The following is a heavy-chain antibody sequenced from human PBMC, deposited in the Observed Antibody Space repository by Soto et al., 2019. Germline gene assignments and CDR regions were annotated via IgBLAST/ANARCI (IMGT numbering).Heavy chain of an antibody. CDR3: ARAEGSGWYGYFQH. Sequence: GGSLRLSCAASGFTFSSYSMNWVRQAPGKGLEWVSYISSSSSTIYYADSVKGRFTTSRDNAKNSLFLQMNSLRDEDTAVYYCARAEGSGWYGYFQHWGQGTLVTVSS. J-gene: IGHJ1*01. CDR1: GFTFSSYS. CDR2: ISSSSSTI. D-gene: IGHD6-19*01. V-gene: IGHV3-48*02.